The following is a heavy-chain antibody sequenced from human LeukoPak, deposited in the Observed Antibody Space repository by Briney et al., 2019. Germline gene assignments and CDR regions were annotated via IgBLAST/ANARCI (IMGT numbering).Heavy chain of an antibody. CDR3: ASAAGWEFAY. D-gene: IGHD1-26*01. V-gene: IGHV3-7*01. Sequence: PGRSLRLSCVASVDSGLTRWMSWVRQAPGKGLEWVATIKEDGNEKHYADSVKGRFTISRDNGKSSLYLQMSSLRVEDTAVYYCASAAGWEFAYWGEGTLVTVSS. J-gene: IGHJ4*02. CDR2: IKEDGNEK. CDR1: VDSGLTRW.